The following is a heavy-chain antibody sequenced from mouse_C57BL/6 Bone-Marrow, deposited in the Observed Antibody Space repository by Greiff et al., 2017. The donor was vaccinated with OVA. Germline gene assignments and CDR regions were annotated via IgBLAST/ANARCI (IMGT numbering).Heavy chain of an antibody. V-gene: IGHV8-12*01. J-gene: IGHJ2*01. CDR1: GFSLSTSGMG. Sequence: QVTLKESGPGLLQPSPSLSLSCSFSGFSLSTSGMGVSWLRHPSGQGLEWLAHTYWDDDKRNHPSLKSRHTIAKDTSRNQVFRKLTRVDTADTSTDYGALSLPYYFDYWGQGTTLTVSA. CDR2: TYWDDDK. CDR3: ALSLPYYFDY.